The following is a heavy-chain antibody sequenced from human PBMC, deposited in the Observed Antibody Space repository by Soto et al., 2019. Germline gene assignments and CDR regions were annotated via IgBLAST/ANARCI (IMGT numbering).Heavy chain of an antibody. CDR2: MTGSGGDI. CDR3: AKDAVYNDGLWLVAN. J-gene: IGHJ4*02. D-gene: IGHD5-12*01. CDR1: GFSFSRYA. Sequence: EVQLLESGGGLVQPGGSLRLSCAASGFSFSRYAMMWVRQAPGKGQEWVAGMTGSGGDIRYADSVKGRFTISKDNSKTTLYLQMNSLRAEDTAIYYCAKDAVYNDGLWLVANWGQGTLVTVSS. V-gene: IGHV3-23*01.